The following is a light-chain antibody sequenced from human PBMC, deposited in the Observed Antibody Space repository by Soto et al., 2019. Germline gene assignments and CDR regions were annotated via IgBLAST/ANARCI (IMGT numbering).Light chain of an antibody. CDR3: SSYAGNNNLV. CDR1: SSDVGGYNF. V-gene: IGLV2-8*01. Sequence: QSALTQPRSVSGSPGQSVTISCTGTSSDVGGYNFVSWYQQYPGKAPKLMIYEVSKRPSGVPDRFSGSKSGNTASLTVSGLQPEDEADYYCSSYAGNNNLVFGGGTKLTVL. J-gene: IGLJ2*01. CDR2: EVS.